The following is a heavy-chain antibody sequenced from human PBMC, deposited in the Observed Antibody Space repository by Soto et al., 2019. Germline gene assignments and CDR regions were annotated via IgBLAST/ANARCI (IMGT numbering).Heavy chain of an antibody. J-gene: IGHJ5*02. Sequence: GGSLRLSCAASGFTFSSYAMSWVRQAPGKGLEWVSAIGGTGYSTYYADSVKGRFTISRDNSKKTLYLQMNSMRAEDTAVYYCAKSTSPLTSWFDTWGQGTMVTVSS. CDR2: IGGTGYST. CDR1: GFTFSSYA. CDR3: AKSTSPLTSWFDT. V-gene: IGHV3-23*01.